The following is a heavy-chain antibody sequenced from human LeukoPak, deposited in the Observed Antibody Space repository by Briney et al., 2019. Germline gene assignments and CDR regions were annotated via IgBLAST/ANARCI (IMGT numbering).Heavy chain of an antibody. CDR3: ARDDSSSWFRD. D-gene: IGHD6-13*01. J-gene: IGHJ4*02. CDR2: ISAYNGNT. V-gene: IGHV1-18*01. Sequence: GASVKVSCKASGGTFSSYAISWVRQAPGQGLEWMGWISAYNGNTNYAQKLQGRVTMTTDTSTSTAYMELRSLRSDDTAAYYCARDDSSSWFRDWGQGTLVTVSS. CDR1: GGTFSSYA.